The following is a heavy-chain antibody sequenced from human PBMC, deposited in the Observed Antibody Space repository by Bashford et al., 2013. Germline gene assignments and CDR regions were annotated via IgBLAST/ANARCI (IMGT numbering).Heavy chain of an antibody. CDR2: IHPRGYTT. D-gene: IGHD2/OR15-2a*01. CDR3: ARDNSDNSGWWFDL. J-gene: IGHJ5*02. V-gene: IGHV1-46*01. Sequence: WVRQAPGQGLEWMAVIHPRGYTTTYAQKFQGRVTMTRDTSTSTDYMEFSSLTSEDTATYYCARDNSDNSGWWFDLWGQGTLVTVSS.